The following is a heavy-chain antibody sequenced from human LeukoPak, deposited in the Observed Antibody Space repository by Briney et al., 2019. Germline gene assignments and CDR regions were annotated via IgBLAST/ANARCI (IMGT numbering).Heavy chain of an antibody. CDR2: LYSVGDT. V-gene: IGHV3-53*01. CDR1: GFTVSTNY. CDR3: AGTKNIAAAGRLDY. J-gene: IGHJ4*02. Sequence: PGGSLRLSCAASGFTVSTNYMNWVRQAPGKGLEWVSVLYSVGDTYYGDSVKGRFTISRDNSKNTLYLQMNSLRAEDTAVYYCAGTKNIAAAGRLDYLGQGTLVTVSS. D-gene: IGHD6-13*01.